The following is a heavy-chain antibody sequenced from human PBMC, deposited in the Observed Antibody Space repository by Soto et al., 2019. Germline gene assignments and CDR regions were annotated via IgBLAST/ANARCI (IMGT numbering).Heavy chain of an antibody. D-gene: IGHD4-4*01. V-gene: IGHV1-69*01. Sequence: QVQLVQSGAEVKKPGSSVKVSCKASGGTFSDYAINWVRQAPGQGLEWMGGSIPTFGTASYAQKFQGRVKKTADESKDTGYKEVSKLRSEDTAGHYCARGRGLGAAYRGFDPWGQGTLVTVSS. CDR2: SIPTFGTA. CDR3: ARGRGLGAAYRGFDP. CDR1: GGTFSDYA. J-gene: IGHJ5*02.